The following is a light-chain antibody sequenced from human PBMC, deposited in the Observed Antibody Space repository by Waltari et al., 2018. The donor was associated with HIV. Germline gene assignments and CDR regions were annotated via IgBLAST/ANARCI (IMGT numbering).Light chain of an antibody. CDR3: QQYYSTPRT. J-gene: IGKJ1*01. CDR2: WAS. CDR1: QSVLYSSNNKNY. V-gene: IGKV4-1*01. Sequence: DIVLTQSPDSLVVSLGEGATIHCKSRQSVLYSSNNKNYLAWYQQKPGQPPKLLIYWASTRESGVPDRFSGSGSGTDFTLTISSLQAEDVAVYYCQQYYSTPRTFGQGTKVEIK.